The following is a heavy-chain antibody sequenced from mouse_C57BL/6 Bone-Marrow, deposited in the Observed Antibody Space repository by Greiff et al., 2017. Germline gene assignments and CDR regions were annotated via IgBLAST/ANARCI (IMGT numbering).Heavy chain of an antibody. CDR1: GFTFSDYY. CDR3: ARHRTAKTSCGMDC. CDR2: ISHGGGST. D-gene: IGHD3-3*01. V-gene: IGHV5-12*01. J-gene: IGHJ4*01. Sequence: EVKLMESGGGLVRPGGSLKLSCAASGFTFSDYYMYWVRQTPEQRLEWVAYISHGGGSTYYPATVKGRFTISRANAKTTQYLQMSRLKSEDTAMYYCARHRTAKTSCGMDCWGQGTSVTVSS.